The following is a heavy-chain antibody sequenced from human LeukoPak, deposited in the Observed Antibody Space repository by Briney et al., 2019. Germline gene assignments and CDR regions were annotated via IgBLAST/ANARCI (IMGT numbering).Heavy chain of an antibody. V-gene: IGHV4-59*12. CDR2: IYHSGNT. D-gene: IGHD3-3*01. CDR3: ARADDDDNWFDP. J-gene: IGHJ5*02. Sequence: PSETLSLTCTVSGGSISSYYWSWIRQPPGKGLEWIGYIYHSGNTYYNPSLKSRVTISVDRSKNHFSLKLSSVTAADTAMYYCARADDDDNWFDPWGQGTLVTVSS. CDR1: GGSISSYY.